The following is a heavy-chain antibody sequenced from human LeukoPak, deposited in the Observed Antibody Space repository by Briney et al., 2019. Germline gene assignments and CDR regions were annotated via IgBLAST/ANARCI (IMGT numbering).Heavy chain of an antibody. CDR2: ISAGGGST. CDR3: AKGAPPTYFDILTGQDY. Sequence: GGSLRLSCAASGFTFSSYAISWVRQAPGKGLEWVAGISAGGGSTYYADSVKGRFTISRDNSKNMLYLQLNSLRAEDTAVYYCAKGAPPTYFDILTGQDYRGRGTLVTVSS. CDR1: GFTFSSYA. V-gene: IGHV3-23*01. D-gene: IGHD3-9*01. J-gene: IGHJ4*02.